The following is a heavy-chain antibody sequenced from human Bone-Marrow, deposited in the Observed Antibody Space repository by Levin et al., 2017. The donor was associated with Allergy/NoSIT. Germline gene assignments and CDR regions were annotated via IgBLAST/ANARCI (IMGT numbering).Heavy chain of an antibody. CDR2: IDPSDSYT. J-gene: IGHJ6*02. V-gene: IGHV5-10-1*01. Sequence: PGGSLRLSCKGSGYSFTSYWISWVRQMPGKGLEWMGRIDPSDSYTNYSPSFQGHVTISADKSISTAYLQWSSLKASDTAMYYCARAPFSGDSSGYYRGAQYGMDVWGQGTTVTVSS. CDR3: ARAPFSGDSSGYYRGAQYGMDV. D-gene: IGHD3-22*01. CDR1: GYSFTSYW.